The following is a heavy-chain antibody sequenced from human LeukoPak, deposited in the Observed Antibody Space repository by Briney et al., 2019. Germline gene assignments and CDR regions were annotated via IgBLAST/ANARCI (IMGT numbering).Heavy chain of an antibody. V-gene: IGHV4-59*08. J-gene: IGHJ4*02. Sequence: PSETLSLTCTVSGGSISSYYWSWLRQPPGKGLQWIGYIYYSGSTNYNPSLKSRVTISVDTSKNQFSLKLSSVTAADTAVYYCVTMIVVVIPKFDYWGQGTLVTVSS. D-gene: IGHD3-22*01. CDR1: GGSISSYY. CDR3: VTMIVVVIPKFDY. CDR2: IYYSGST.